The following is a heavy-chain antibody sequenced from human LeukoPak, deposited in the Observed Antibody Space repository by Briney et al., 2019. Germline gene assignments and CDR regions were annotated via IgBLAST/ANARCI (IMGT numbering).Heavy chain of an antibody. CDR2: ISGGGDT. CDR3: ASCSTSYYYYYYYMDV. J-gene: IGHJ6*03. D-gene: IGHD2-2*01. Sequence: GGSLRLSCAASGFTVSSNYMSWVRQAPGKGLEWVSLISGGGDTHYVDSVKGRFTISRDNAKNSLYLQMNSLRAEDTAVYYCASCSTSYYYYYYYMDVWGKGTTVTVSS. CDR1: GFTVSSNY. V-gene: IGHV3-66*01.